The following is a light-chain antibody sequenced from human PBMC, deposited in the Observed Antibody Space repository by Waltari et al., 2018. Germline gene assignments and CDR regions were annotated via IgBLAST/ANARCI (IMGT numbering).Light chain of an antibody. J-gene: IGKJ2*01. CDR3: QQSYSVPPYT. CDR2: SAS. Sequence: DLQMTQSPSSLSASAGDRVTITCRASQSISNYLNWYQQKPGKAPKVLIYSASALQSGVPSRFSGSGSGTDFTLTISSLQPEDFATYYCQQSYSVPPYTFGQGTKLEIK. CDR1: QSISNY. V-gene: IGKV1-39*01.